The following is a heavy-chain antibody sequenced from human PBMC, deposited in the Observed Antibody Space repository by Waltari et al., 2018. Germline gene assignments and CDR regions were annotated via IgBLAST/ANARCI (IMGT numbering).Heavy chain of an antibody. CDR1: GGSFIGYY. D-gene: IGHD4-4*01. V-gene: IGHV4-34*01. Sequence: QVQLQQWGAGLLKPSETLSLTCAVYGGSFIGYYWSWNRQPPGKGLEWIGEINHSGSTNYNPSLKSRVTISVDTSKNQFSLKLSSVTAADTAVYYCARKWGYSNYADVWGKGTTVTVSS. CDR3: ARKWGYSNYADV. CDR2: INHSGST. J-gene: IGHJ6*03.